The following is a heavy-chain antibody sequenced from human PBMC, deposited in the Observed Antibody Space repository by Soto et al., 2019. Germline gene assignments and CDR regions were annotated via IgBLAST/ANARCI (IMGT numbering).Heavy chain of an antibody. CDR2: INPRGGST. D-gene: IGHD3-22*01. CDR1: GYTFTTYY. J-gene: IGHJ4*02. V-gene: IGHV1-46*01. CDR3: ARATDYYDSSGYTYYFDY. Sequence: ASVKVSCEASGYTFTTYYMHWVREAPGQGLEWMGIINPRGGSTSYAQTLQGRLTMTRDPSTSTVYMELSSLRSEDTAVYYCARATDYYDSSGYTYYFDYWSQGTLVTVSS.